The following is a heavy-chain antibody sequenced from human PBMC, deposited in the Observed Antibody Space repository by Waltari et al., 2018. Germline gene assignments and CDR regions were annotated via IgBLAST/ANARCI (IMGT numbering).Heavy chain of an antibody. J-gene: IGHJ2*01. CDR1: GFTFDDYA. V-gene: IGHV3-9*01. CDR2: ISWNSGSI. D-gene: IGHD2-15*01. Sequence: EVQLVESGGGLVQPGRSLRLSCAASGFTFDDYAMHWVRQAPGKGLEWVSGISWNSGSIGYADSVKGRFTISRDNAKNSLYLQMNSLRAEDTALYYCAREEVVTPGYFDLWGRGTLVTISS. CDR3: AREEVVTPGYFDL.